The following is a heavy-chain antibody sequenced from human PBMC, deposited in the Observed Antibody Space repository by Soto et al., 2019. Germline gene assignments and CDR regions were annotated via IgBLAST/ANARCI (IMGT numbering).Heavy chain of an antibody. CDR3: ARDRAHLFARPARSAY. CDR1: CGSISSGDKS. CDR2: IDYSGSA. J-gene: IGHJ6*01. D-gene: IGHD3-16*01. Sequence: SETLSLTCTVSCGSISSGDKSCTWIRQPPGKGLELLGYIDYSGSAFYNPSLKSRRLISVDTSMNQFSLKLTSVTAADTAVYYCARDRAHLFARPARSAYWG. V-gene: IGHV4-30-4*01.